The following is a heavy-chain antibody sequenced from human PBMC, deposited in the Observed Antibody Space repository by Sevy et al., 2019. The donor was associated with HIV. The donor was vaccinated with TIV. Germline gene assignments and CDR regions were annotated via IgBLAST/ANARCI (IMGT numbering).Heavy chain of an antibody. D-gene: IGHD6-25*01. Sequence: GGSLRLSCAASGFTFSPYSMNWIRQAPGKGLEWLSYISGTGNTIYYAGSVKGRFTISRDNAKNSLYLQLNSLRAEDTAVYYCAKSMGGFDAFDIWGQGTMVTGSS. V-gene: IGHV3-48*04. CDR2: ISGTGNTI. CDR3: AKSMGGFDAFDI. CDR1: GFTFSPYS. J-gene: IGHJ3*02.